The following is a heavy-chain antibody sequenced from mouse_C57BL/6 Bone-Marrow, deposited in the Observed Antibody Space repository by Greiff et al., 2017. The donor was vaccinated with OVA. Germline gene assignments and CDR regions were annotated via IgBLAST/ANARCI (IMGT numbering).Heavy chain of an antibody. CDR3: ARLFGY. V-gene: IGHV5-9*01. J-gene: IGHJ2*01. Sequence: EVQLVESGGGLVKPGGSLKLSCAASGFTFSSYTMSWVRQTPEKRLEWVATISGGGGNTYYPDSVNGRFTISRDNAKNTLYLQMSSLRSEDTALYYCARLFGYWGQGTTLTVSS. CDR2: ISGGGGNT. CDR1: GFTFSSYT.